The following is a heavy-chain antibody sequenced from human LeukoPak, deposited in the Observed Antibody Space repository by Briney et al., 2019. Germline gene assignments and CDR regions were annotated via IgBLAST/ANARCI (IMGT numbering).Heavy chain of an antibody. J-gene: IGHJ4*02. V-gene: IGHV1-2*02. D-gene: IGHD5-18*01. CDR2: VNPNSGGT. CDR1: GYTFTGYS. CDR3: ARDGNIAMVKHEY. Sequence: ASVKVSCKASGYTFTGYSMHWVRQVPGQGLEWVGWVNPNSGGTNYAQNFQGRVTLTRDASISTAYMELTSLRSDDTAVYYCARDGNIAMVKHEYWGQGTLVTVSS.